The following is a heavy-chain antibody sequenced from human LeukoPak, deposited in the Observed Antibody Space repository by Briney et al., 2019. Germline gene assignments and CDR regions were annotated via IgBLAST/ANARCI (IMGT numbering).Heavy chain of an antibody. D-gene: IGHD3-10*01. CDR1: GFPLVDYA. CDR3: ARGWYYGSGADY. V-gene: IGHV3-9*01. Sequence: GGSLRLSCAASGFPLVDYAMPWARQAPGKALEWVSGISWNSGRIGYADSVKGRFTISRDNAKNSLYLQMNSLRAEDTALYYCARGWYYGSGADYWGQGTLVTVSS. J-gene: IGHJ4*02. CDR2: ISWNSGRI.